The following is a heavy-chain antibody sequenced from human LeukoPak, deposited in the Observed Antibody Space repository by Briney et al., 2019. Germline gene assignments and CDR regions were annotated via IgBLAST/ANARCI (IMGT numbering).Heavy chain of an antibody. J-gene: IGHJ6*03. CDR3: ARVMSASVWRSYGSYYYYYYMDI. D-gene: IGHD3-16*01. V-gene: IGHV3-7*01. Sequence: GGALRLSCAASGFTFSSYWMSWVRQAPGKGLEWVANIKQDGSEKYSVDAVKGRFTISRDNAKNSLYMQMNSLRAEDTAVYYCARVMSASVWRSYGSYYYYYYMDIWGKGTTVTVSS. CDR1: GFTFSSYW. CDR2: IKQDGSEK.